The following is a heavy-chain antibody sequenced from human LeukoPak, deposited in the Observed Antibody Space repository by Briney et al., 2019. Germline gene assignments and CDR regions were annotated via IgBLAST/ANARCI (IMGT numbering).Heavy chain of an antibody. D-gene: IGHD6-6*01. CDR2: IWYDGSND. CDR3: ASSEVHEYSSSSWGSDAFDI. V-gene: IGHV3-33*01. J-gene: IGHJ3*02. CDR1: GFAFRSYG. Sequence: PAGRSLRLSCAASGFAFRSYGMHWVRLAPGKGLEWVAVIWYDGSNDHYADSVKGRFTISRENSKNTLYLQMNSLRAEDTAVYYCASSEVHEYSSSSWGSDAFDIWGQGTMVTVSS.